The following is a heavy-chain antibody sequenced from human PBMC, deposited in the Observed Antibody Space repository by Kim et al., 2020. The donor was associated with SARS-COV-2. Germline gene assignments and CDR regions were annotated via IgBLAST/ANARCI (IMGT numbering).Heavy chain of an antibody. CDR2: IIPIFGTA. CDR1: GGTFSSYA. J-gene: IGHJ6*02. CDR3: ARGSGSKTYYYYYGMDV. V-gene: IGHV1-69*13. D-gene: IGHD1-26*01. Sequence: SVKVSCKASGGTFSSYAISWVRQAPGQGLEWMGGIIPIFGTANYAQKFQGRVTITADESTSTAYMELSSLRSEDTAVYYCARGSGSKTYYYYYGMDVWGQGTTVTVSS.